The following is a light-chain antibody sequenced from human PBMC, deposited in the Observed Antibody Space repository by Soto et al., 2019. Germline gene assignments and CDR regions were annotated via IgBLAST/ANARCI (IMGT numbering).Light chain of an antibody. Sequence: DIQMTQSPSSLSASVGDRVTITCRASQSISIYLNWYQQKPGKAPKLLIYAASSLQSGVPSRFSGSGPGTDFTLTISSLQPEDFATYYCLQRYSTPLTFGGGTRVEIK. CDR2: AAS. CDR3: LQRYSTPLT. CDR1: QSISIY. V-gene: IGKV1-39*01. J-gene: IGKJ4*01.